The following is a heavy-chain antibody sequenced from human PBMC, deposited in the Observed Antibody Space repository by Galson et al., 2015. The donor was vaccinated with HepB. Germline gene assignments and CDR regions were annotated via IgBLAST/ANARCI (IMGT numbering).Heavy chain of an antibody. CDR2: NFYSGST. D-gene: IGHD5-24*01. CDR1: GGSISSGNYY. Sequence: ETLSLTCTVSGGSISSGNYYWDWIRQPPGKGLAWIGSNFYSGSTYYNPSLKGRVTISVETSKNQLSLKVNSVTAADTAFYYCASGRRDGYRYFDYWGQGTLVTVSS. CDR3: ASGRRDGYRYFDY. V-gene: IGHV4-39*01. J-gene: IGHJ4*02.